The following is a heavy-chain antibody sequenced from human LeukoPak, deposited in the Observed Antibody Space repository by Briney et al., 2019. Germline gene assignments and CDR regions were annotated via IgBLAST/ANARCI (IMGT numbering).Heavy chain of an antibody. CDR1: GFTFSSYG. V-gene: IGHV3-30*02. Sequence: SGGSLRLSCAASGFTFSSYGMHWVRQAPGKGLEWVAFIRNDGSNNNYADSVKGRFTISRDNSKNTLYLQMNSLRAEDTAVYYCAKDLGIAVAGIRGTGDAAPAYGYFDYWGQGTLVTVSS. J-gene: IGHJ4*02. D-gene: IGHD6-19*01. CDR3: AKDLGIAVAGIRGTGDAAPAYGYFDY. CDR2: IRNDGSNN.